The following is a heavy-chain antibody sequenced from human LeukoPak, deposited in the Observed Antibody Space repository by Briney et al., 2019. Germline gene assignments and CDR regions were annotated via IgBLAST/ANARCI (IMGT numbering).Heavy chain of an antibody. CDR2: TYYRSTWYN. J-gene: IGHJ5*02. V-gene: IGHV6-1*01. CDR1: GDSVPSNSVT. Sequence: SQTLSLTCAISGDSVPSNSVTWNWIRQSPSRGLEWLGRTYYRSTWYNDYAVSVRGRITVNPDTSKNQLSLHLNSVTPEDTAVYYCARRLTQYDCFDPWGQGILVTVSS. D-gene: IGHD2-2*01. CDR3: ARRLTQYDCFDP.